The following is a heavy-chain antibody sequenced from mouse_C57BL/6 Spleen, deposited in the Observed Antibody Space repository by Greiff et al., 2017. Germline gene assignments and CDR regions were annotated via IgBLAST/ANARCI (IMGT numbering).Heavy chain of an antibody. Sequence: LVEPGDSVKISCKASGYSFTGYFMNWVMQSHGKSLEWIGRINPYNGDTFYNQKFKGKATLTVDKSSSTAHMELRSLTSEDSAVYYCARGSSYDAMDYWGQGTSVTVSS. V-gene: IGHV1-20*01. D-gene: IGHD1-1*01. CDR1: GYSFTGYF. CDR3: ARGSSYDAMDY. CDR2: INPYNGDT. J-gene: IGHJ4*01.